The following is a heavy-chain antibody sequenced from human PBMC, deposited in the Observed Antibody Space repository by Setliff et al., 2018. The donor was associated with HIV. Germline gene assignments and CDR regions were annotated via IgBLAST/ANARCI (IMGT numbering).Heavy chain of an antibody. CDR2: IYHSGST. J-gene: IGHJ5*02. Sequence: SETLSLTCAVSGYSISSGYYWGWIRQPPGKGLEWIGSIYHSGSTYYNPSLKSRVTISVDTSKNQFSLKLSSVTAADTAVYYCARSGCSGGSCYSFDPWGQGTPVTVSS. CDR1: GYSISSGYY. CDR3: ARSGCSGGSCYSFDP. D-gene: IGHD2-15*01. V-gene: IGHV4-38-2*01.